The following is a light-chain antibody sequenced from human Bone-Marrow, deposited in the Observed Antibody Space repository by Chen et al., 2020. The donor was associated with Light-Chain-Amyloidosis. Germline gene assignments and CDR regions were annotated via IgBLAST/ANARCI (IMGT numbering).Light chain of an antibody. CDR2: RDT. CDR1: DLPTKY. V-gene: IGLV3-25*03. CDR3: QSADSSGTYEVI. Sequence: SYELTQPPSVSVSPGQTAWITCSGDDLPTKYAYWYQQKTGQAPVLVIHRDTERPSGISERLSGSSSGTTATLTISGVQAEDEADYHCQSADSSGTYEVIFGGGTKLTVL. J-gene: IGLJ2*01.